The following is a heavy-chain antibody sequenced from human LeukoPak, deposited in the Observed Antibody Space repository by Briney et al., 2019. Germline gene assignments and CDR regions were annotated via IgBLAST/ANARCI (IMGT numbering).Heavy chain of an antibody. CDR1: GYSFSNYW. D-gene: IGHD2-21*02. Sequence: VESLKISCEGSGYSFSNYWIGWVRQMPGKGLEWVGIIYPGYYETRYSPSFQGLVTISVDKSISTAYLQWSSLKASDTAMYYCAIPPGYCGNDCSFDHWGQGTLVTVSS. V-gene: IGHV5-51*01. CDR3: AIPPGYCGNDCSFDH. J-gene: IGHJ4*02. CDR2: IYPGYYET.